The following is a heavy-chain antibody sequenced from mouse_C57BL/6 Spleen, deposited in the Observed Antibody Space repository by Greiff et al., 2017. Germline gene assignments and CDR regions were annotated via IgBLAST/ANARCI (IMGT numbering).Heavy chain of an antibody. Sequence: EVKLVESGGGLVKPGGSLKLSCAASGFTFSSYAMSWVRQTPEKRLEWVATISAGGSYTYYPDNVQGRFTISRDNAKNNLYLQMGHLKSEDTAMYYWARGGTAQALYDYAMDYWGQGTSVTVSS. CDR2: ISAGGSYT. CDR3: ARGGTAQALYDYAMDY. CDR1: GFTFSSYA. D-gene: IGHD3-2*02. V-gene: IGHV5-4*03. J-gene: IGHJ4*01.